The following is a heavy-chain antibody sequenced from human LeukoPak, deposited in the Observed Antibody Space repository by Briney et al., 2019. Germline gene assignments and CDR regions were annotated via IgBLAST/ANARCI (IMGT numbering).Heavy chain of an antibody. Sequence: GRSLRLSCAASGFSFSTYAMSWVRQAPGKGLEWVSSISGSGAYSYYADSVRGRLTISRDNSNNTLYLHLHSLRAEDTAVYYCAKDGLWFGESQYYFDYWGQGTLVTVSS. V-gene: IGHV3-23*01. CDR3: AKDGLWFGESQYYFDY. CDR1: GFSFSTYA. J-gene: IGHJ4*02. CDR2: ISGSGAYS. D-gene: IGHD3-10*01.